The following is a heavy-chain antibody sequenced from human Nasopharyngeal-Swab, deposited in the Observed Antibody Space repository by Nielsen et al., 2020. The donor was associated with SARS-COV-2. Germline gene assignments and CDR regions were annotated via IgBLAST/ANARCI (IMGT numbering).Heavy chain of an antibody. CDR1: GYTFTSYA. CDR2: INAGNGNT. J-gene: IGHJ6*02. CDR3: ARDHYDFWSGYYYYGMDV. Sequence: ASVTVSCKASGYTFTSYAMHWVRQAPGQRLEWMGWINAGNGNTKYSQKFQGRVTITRDTSASTAYMELSSLRSEDTAVYYCARDHYDFWSGYYYYGMDVWGQGTTVTVSS. V-gene: IGHV1-3*01. D-gene: IGHD3-3*01.